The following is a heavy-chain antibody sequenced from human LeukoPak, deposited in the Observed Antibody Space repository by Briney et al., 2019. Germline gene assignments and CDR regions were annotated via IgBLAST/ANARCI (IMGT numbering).Heavy chain of an antibody. J-gene: IGHJ3*02. CDR1: GFTFSSYS. CDR2: ISFSSATI. CDR3: ARDTHYYGSGSPAFDI. V-gene: IGHV3-48*01. D-gene: IGHD3-10*01. Sequence: GGPLRLSCEASGFTFSSYSMNWVRQAPGKGLEWVSYISFSSATIHYADSVKGRFTVSRDNAKNSLYLQMNSLRAEDTALYYCARDTHYYGSGSPAFDIWGQGTTVTVSS.